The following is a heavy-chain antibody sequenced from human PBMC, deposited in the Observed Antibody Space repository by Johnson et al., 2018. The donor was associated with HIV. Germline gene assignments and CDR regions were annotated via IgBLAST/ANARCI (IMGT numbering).Heavy chain of an antibody. D-gene: IGHD3-22*01. CDR2: IRYAGSNK. CDR3: AKDLVVINVRYAFHI. CDR1: GFTFSSYG. V-gene: IGHV3-30*02. Sequence: QVQLVESGGGVVQPGGSLRLSCAASGFTFSSYGMHWVRQAPGKGLEWVAFIRYAGSNKYYADSVKGRSTISRDNAKNSLYLQMNTLRPEDTALYYCAKDLVVINVRYAFHIWGQGTMVTVS. J-gene: IGHJ3*02.